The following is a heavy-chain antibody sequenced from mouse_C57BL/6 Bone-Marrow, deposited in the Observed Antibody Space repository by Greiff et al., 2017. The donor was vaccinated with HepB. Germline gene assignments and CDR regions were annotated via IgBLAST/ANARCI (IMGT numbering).Heavy chain of an antibody. V-gene: IGHV1-15*01. J-gene: IGHJ1*03. CDR3: TGGHWYFDV. CDR2: IVPETGGT. CDR1: GYTFTDYE. Sequence: QVQLQQSGAELVRPGASVTLSCKASGYTFTDYEMHWVKQTPVHGLEWIGAIVPETGGTAYDQKFKGKAILTADKSSSTAYMELRSLTSEDSAVYYCTGGHWYFDVWGTGTTVTVSS.